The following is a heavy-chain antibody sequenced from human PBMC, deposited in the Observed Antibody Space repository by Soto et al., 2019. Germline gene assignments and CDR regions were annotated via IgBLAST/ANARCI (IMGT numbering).Heavy chain of an antibody. D-gene: IGHD2-21*02. CDR2: IYSGGST. Sequence: PGGSLRLSCAASGFTVSSNYMSWVRQAPGKGLEWVSVIYSGGSTYYADSVKGRFTISRDNAKNTLYLQMNGLTAEDTAVYYCARESGDWPLNWFDPWGQGTLVTVSS. V-gene: IGHV3-53*01. J-gene: IGHJ5*02. CDR1: GFTVSSNY. CDR3: ARESGDWPLNWFDP.